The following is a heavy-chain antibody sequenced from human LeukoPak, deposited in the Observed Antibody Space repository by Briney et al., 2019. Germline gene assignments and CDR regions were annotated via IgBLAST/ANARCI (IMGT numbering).Heavy chain of an antibody. CDR3: ARGEYLNGYPYRLDS. CDR1: GSTFSDYH. D-gene: IGHD3-9*01. CDR2: INPKSGDA. V-gene: IGHV1-2*02. Sequence: GASVKVSCKASGSTFSDYHINWVRQASGQGPEWMGWINPKSGDAKYGQAFQGRVTMTRDTSISTAYMELNRLRFDDTAMYYCARGEYLNGYPYRLDSWGQGTLVTVSS. J-gene: IGHJ4*02.